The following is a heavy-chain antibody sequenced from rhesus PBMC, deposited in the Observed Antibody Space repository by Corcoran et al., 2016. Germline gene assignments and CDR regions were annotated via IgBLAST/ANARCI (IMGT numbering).Heavy chain of an antibody. J-gene: IGHJ6*01. CDR2: INPYNGNT. Sequence: QVQLVQSGAEVKKPGSSVKVSCKASGYTFTDYYMHWVRQAPRQRLEWMGWINPYNGNTKYAQKFQGRVTMNRDTSTSTAYMELSSLRSEDTAVYYCARDQGSWNNGGLDSWGQGVVVTVSS. CDR1: GYTFTDYY. CDR3: ARDQGSWNNGGLDS. V-gene: IGHV1S2*01. D-gene: IGHD1-20*01.